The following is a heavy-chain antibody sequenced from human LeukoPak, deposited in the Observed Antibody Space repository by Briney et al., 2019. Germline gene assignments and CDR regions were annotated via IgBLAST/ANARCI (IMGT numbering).Heavy chain of an antibody. V-gene: IGHV1-18*01. J-gene: IGHJ4*02. CDR3: ARDGLRRPPTPYCGGDCPLDY. D-gene: IGHD2-21*02. CDR1: GYTFTSYA. Sequence: ASVKVSCKASGYTFTSYAMNWVRQAPGQGLEWMGWISAYNGNTNYAQKLQGRVTMTTDTSTSTAYMELRSLRSDDTAMYYCARDGLRRPPTPYCGGDCPLDYWGQGTLVSVSS. CDR2: ISAYNGNT.